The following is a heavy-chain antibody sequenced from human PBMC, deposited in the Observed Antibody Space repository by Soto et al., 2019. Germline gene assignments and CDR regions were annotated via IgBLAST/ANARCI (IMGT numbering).Heavy chain of an antibody. CDR2: FDPEDGET. V-gene: IGHV1-24*01. CDR3: ATPALWFGELLFSFDY. D-gene: IGHD3-10*01. J-gene: IGHJ4*02. CDR1: GYTLTELS. Sequence: ASVKVSCKASGYTLTELSMHWVRQAPGKGLEWMGGFDPEDGETIYAQKFQGRVTMTEDTSTDTAYMELSSLRSEDTAVYYCATPALWFGELLFSFDYWGQGTLVTVSS.